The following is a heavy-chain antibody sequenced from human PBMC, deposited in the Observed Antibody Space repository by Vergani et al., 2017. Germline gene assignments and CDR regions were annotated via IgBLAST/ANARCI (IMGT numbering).Heavy chain of an antibody. J-gene: IGHJ6*03. CDR1: GGTFSSYA. D-gene: IGHD2-2*01. Sequence: QVQLVQSGAEVKKPGSSVKVSCKASGGTFSSYAISWVRQAPGQGLEWMGGIIPIFGTANYAQKFQGRVTITADESTSTAYMELSSLISEDTAVYYCARGVLGYCSSTSCSSGDDYYYYMDVWGKGTTVTVSS. V-gene: IGHV1-69*01. CDR3: ARGVLGYCSSTSCSSGDDYYYYMDV. CDR2: IIPIFGTA.